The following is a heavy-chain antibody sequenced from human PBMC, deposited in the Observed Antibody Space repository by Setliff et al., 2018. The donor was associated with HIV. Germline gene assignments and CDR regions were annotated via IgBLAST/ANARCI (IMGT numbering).Heavy chain of an antibody. CDR3: NRDSGIVVVITIDV. Sequence: SCTASGFTFGDYPMSWVRQAPGKGLEWVGFIRSKAYGGTTEYAASVKGRFTISRDDSKNSAYLQMNSLKTEDTAVYYCNRDSGIVVVITIDVWGKGTTVTVSS. D-gene: IGHD3-22*01. J-gene: IGHJ6*04. V-gene: IGHV3-49*04. CDR1: GFTFGDYP. CDR2: IRSKAYGGTT.